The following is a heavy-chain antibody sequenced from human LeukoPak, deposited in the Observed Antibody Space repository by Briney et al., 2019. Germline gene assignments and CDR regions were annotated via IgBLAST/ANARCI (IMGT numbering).Heavy chain of an antibody. CDR1: GVTFSSYW. CDR3: ARPGGRYSYEIDY. V-gene: IGHV3-74*01. J-gene: IGHJ4*02. D-gene: IGHD5-18*01. CDR2: INSDGGST. Sequence: GGSLRLSYAASGVTFSSYWMHWVRQAPGKGLVWVSRINSDGGSTIYADSVKGRFTISRDNAKNTLYLQMNSLRAEDTAVYYCARPGGRYSYEIDYWGQGALVTVSS.